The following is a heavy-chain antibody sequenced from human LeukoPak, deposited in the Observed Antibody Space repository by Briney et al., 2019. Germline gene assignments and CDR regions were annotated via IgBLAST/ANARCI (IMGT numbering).Heavy chain of an antibody. J-gene: IGHJ3*02. CDR2: IYYSGST. CDR1: GGSISSGGYY. Sequence: SETLSLTCTASGGSISSGGYYWSWIRQHPGKGLEWIGYIYYSGSTYYNPSLKSRVTISVDTSKNQFSLKLSSVTAADTAVYYCARDREYDSSGYYYRAGLFDIWGQGTMVTVSS. V-gene: IGHV4-31*03. D-gene: IGHD3-22*01. CDR3: ARDREYDSSGYYYRAGLFDI.